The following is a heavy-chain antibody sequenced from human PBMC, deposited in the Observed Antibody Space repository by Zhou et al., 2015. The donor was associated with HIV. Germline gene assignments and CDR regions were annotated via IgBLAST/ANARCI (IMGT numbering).Heavy chain of an antibody. CDR1: GYTFTSRY. D-gene: IGHD3-3*01. V-gene: IGHV1-46*01. CDR3: ASWAGLGRDNLWSGPLDY. J-gene: IGHJ4*02. Sequence: QVQLLQSGAEVKTPGASVKVSCQASGYTFTSRYMHWVRQAPGQGPEWVGIINPSGGGTKYAQRFQGRVTMTRDTSTSTVYMELSSLRFEDTAVYYCASWAGLGRDNLWSGPLDYWGQGTLITVSS. CDR2: INPSGGGT.